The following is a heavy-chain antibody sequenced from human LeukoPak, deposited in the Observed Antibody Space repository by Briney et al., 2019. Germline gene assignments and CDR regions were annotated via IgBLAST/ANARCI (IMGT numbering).Heavy chain of an antibody. J-gene: IGHJ6*03. Sequence: SETLSLTCTVSGGSISNSRDYWAWIRQPPGKGLEWIGSIYYSGSTYYNPSLKSRVTISVDTSKNQFSLKLSSVTAADTAVYYCAREVVAATRRNYYYYYYMDVWGKGTTVTVSS. D-gene: IGHD2-15*01. CDR2: IYYSGST. CDR3: AREVVAATRRNYYYYYYMDV. CDR1: GGSISNSRDY. V-gene: IGHV4-39*07.